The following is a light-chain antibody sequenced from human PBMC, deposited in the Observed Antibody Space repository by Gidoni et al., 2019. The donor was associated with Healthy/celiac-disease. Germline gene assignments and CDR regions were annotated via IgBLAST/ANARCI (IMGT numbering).Light chain of an antibody. J-gene: IGLJ1*01. V-gene: IGLV3-25*03. CDR2: KDS. Sequence: SYELTQPPSVSVAPGQTARITCPGDALPKQDDYWYQQKPGPAPVLVIYKDSERPSGIPERFSGSSSGTTVTLTIRRVQTEDEADYYCQSADSSGIYVFGTGTKVTVL. CDR3: QSADSSGIYV. CDR1: ALPKQD.